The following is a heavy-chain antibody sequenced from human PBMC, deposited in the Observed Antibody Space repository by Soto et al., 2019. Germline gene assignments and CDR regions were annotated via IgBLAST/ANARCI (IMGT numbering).Heavy chain of an antibody. CDR3: ARADSVRVLGYCSGGSCPEFWFDP. D-gene: IGHD2-15*01. CDR1: GYTFTGYY. Sequence: PSVKVSCKASGYTFTGYYMHWVRQAPGQGLEWMGWINPNSGGTNYAQKFQGWVTMTRDTSISTAYMELSRLRSDDTAVYYCARADSVRVLGYCSGGSCPEFWFDPWGQGTLVTVSS. J-gene: IGHJ5*02. V-gene: IGHV1-2*04. CDR2: INPNSGGT.